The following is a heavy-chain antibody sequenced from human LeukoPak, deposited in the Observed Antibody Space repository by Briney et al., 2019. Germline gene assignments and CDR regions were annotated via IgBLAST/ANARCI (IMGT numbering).Heavy chain of an antibody. CDR1: GYSFTGYY. J-gene: IGHJ4*02. CDR3: AREWSYGDYYDY. CDR2: INPNSGGT. V-gene: IGHV1-2*06. Sequence: AASVKVSCKASGYSFTGYYIHWVRQAPGQGLEWMGRINPNSGGTNYAQKFQGRVTMTRDTSISTAYMELSRLTSDDTAVYYCAREWSYGDYYDYWGQGTLVTVSS. D-gene: IGHD4-17*01.